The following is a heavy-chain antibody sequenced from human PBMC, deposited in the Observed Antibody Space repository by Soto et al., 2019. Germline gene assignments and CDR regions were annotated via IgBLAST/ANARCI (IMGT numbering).Heavy chain of an antibody. D-gene: IGHD4-17*01. CDR2: VHFSGTT. Sequence: QLQLQESGPRLVKPSETLSLTCTVSGGSISSYYWRWIRQSPGRGLEWIGYVHFSGTTNYNPSLKSLVAMSLDSSRKQFSLTLNSVTAADTAVYYCARGTALIYGDYPGAGYFDFWGQGILVTVSS. J-gene: IGHJ4*02. CDR1: GGSISSYY. CDR3: ARGTALIYGDYPGAGYFDF. V-gene: IGHV4-59*01.